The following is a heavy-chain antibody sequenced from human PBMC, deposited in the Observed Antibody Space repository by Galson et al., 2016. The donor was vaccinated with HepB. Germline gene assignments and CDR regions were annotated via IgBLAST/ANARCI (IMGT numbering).Heavy chain of an antibody. CDR3: AREYFNDYRRPYFDY. Sequence: TLSLTCSVSGGSISSASYYWSWIRQPAGKGLEWIGRIYISGSTNYNPSLKSRVTISVDTSKNQFSLKLSSVTAADTAVYYCAREYFNDYRRPYFDYWGQGTLVTVSS. CDR1: GGSISSASYY. V-gene: IGHV4-61*02. J-gene: IGHJ4*02. D-gene: IGHD4-11*01. CDR2: IYISGST.